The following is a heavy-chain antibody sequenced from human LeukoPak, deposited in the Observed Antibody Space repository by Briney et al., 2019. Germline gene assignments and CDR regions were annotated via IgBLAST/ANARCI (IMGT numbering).Heavy chain of an antibody. V-gene: IGHV3-66*02. CDR1: GFNVNNNY. J-gene: IGHJ4*02. D-gene: IGHD6-19*01. Sequence: PGGSLRLSCAASGFNVNNNYMSWVRQAPGKGLEWVSVIYSGGSTYYADSVKGRLTISRDNSKNALYLQMNSLKAEDTAVYYCARGASLYSSGWYYAYWGQGTLVTVSS. CDR3: ARGASLYSSGWYYAY. CDR2: IYSGGST.